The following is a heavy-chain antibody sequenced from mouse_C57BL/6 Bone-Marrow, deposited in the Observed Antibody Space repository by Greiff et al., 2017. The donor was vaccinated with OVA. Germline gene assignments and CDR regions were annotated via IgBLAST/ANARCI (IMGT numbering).Heavy chain of an antibody. CDR1: GYTFTSYW. CDR3: ARRDYYDYDGFAY. Sequence: VQLKQPGAELVKPGASVKLSCKASGYTFTSYWMHWVKQRPGRGLEWIGRIDPNSGGTKYNEKFKSKATLTVDKPSSTAYMQLSSLTSEDSAVYYCARRDYYDYDGFAYWGQGTLVTVSA. D-gene: IGHD2-4*01. CDR2: IDPNSGGT. J-gene: IGHJ3*01. V-gene: IGHV1-72*01.